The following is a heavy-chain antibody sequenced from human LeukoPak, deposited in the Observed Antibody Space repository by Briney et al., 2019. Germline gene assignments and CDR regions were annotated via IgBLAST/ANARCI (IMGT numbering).Heavy chain of an antibody. CDR3: ARGRDSSWYYFDY. CDR2: IYTSGST. Sequence: PSETLSLTCSVSGGTISSYYWRWIRQPAGKGLEWIVRIYTSGSTNYNPSLKSRVTMSVDTSKNQFSLKLSSVTAADTAVYYCARGRDSSWYYFDYWGQGTLVTVSS. CDR1: GGTISSYY. D-gene: IGHD6-13*01. V-gene: IGHV4-4*07. J-gene: IGHJ4*02.